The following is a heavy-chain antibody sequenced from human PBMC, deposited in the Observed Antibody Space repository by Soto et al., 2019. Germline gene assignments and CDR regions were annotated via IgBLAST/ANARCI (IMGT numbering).Heavy chain of an antibody. CDR1: GFTVSSNY. CDR2: IYSGGST. Sequence: EVQLVESGGGLIQPGGSLRLSCAASGFTVSSNYMSWVRQAPGKGLEGVSVIYSGGSTYYADSVKGRFTISRDNSKNTLYLQMNSLRAEDTAVYYCAREFSGSGSYRAFDPWGQGTLVTVSS. J-gene: IGHJ5*02. CDR3: AREFSGSGSYRAFDP. D-gene: IGHD3-10*01. V-gene: IGHV3-53*01.